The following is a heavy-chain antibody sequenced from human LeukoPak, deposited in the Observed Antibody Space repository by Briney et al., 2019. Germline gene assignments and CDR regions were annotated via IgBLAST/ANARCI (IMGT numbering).Heavy chain of an antibody. J-gene: IGHJ3*01. CDR1: GFTFSTYW. CDR3: ARLRAFDV. Sequence: PGRSLRLSCAASGFTFSTYWMSWVRQAPGRGLEWLANIKQDGSEKHYVDPVEGRFTISRDNAKNSLYLQMNSLRAEDSVVYYWARLRAFDVWGQGTMVTVSS. V-gene: IGHV3-7*05. CDR2: IKQDGSEK.